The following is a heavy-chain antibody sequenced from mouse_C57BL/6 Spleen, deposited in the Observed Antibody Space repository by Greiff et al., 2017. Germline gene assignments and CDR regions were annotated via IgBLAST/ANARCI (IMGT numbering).Heavy chain of an antibody. CDR1: GYTFTSYW. V-gene: IGHV1-53*01. CDR3: ARTTNYAYYGDY. J-gene: IGHJ2*01. D-gene: IGHD2-1*01. CDR2: INPGNGGT. Sequence: QVQLQQPGTELVKPGASVKLSCKASGYTFTSYWMHWVKQRPGQGLEWIGNINPGNGGTNYHEKFKSKATLTVDKSSSTAYMQLSSQTSEDCAVYYGARTTNYAYYGDYWGQGTTLTVSS.